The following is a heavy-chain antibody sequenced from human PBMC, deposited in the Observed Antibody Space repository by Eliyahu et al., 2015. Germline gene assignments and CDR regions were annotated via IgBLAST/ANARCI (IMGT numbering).Heavy chain of an antibody. CDR3: VREKGGSDGFDI. V-gene: IGHV3-33*01. CDR2: IWYDGNDK. CDR1: GFTFRCXG. Sequence: QVQLVESGGGVVQPGRSLXLSCVAXGFTFRCXGPXWGCEGPATGLEWVAAIWYDGNDKWYAGSVKGRFIISRDNSNNTLYLQMNSLRAEDTGVYYCVREKGGSDGFDIWGQGTMVTFSS. J-gene: IGHJ3*02.